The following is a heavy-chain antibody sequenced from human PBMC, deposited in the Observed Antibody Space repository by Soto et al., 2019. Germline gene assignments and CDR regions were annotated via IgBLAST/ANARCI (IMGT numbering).Heavy chain of an antibody. CDR2: IKQDGSEK. D-gene: IGHD4-17*01. V-gene: IGHV3-7*05. Sequence: GGSLRLSCAASGFTFSSYWMSWVRQAPGKGLEWVANIKQDGSEKYYVDSVKGRFTISRDNAKNSRYLQMNSLRAEDTAVYYCARAFFYGDYLEGGMDVWGQGTTVTVSS. CDR3: ARAFFYGDYLEGGMDV. J-gene: IGHJ6*02. CDR1: GFTFSSYW.